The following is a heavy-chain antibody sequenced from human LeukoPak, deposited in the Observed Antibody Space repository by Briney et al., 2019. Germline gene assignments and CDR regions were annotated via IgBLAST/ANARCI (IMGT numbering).Heavy chain of an antibody. CDR3: ARERAQWLVIGRGYFDY. CDR2: INHSGST. J-gene: IGHJ4*02. Sequence: SETLSLTCAVYGGSFSSYYWSWLRRPPGKGREWIGEINHSGSTNYNPSLKSRVTISVDTSKNQFSLKLSSVTAADTAVYYCARERAQWLVIGRGYFDYWGQGTLVTVPS. D-gene: IGHD6-19*01. V-gene: IGHV4-34*01. CDR1: GGSFSSYY.